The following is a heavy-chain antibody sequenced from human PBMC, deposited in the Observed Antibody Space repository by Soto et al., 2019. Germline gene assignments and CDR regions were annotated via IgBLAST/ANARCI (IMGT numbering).Heavy chain of an antibody. CDR2: IYYSGVT. Sequence: WTWIRQHPGKGLEWIGYIYYSGVTYYNPSLKSRGTISVDTSKNQVSLQLSSVPAADTAVYYCARDLRGRGSGRFDPWGQGTLVTVS. J-gene: IGHJ5*02. D-gene: IGHD3-10*01. V-gene: IGHV4-31*02. CDR3: ARDLRGRGSGRFDP.